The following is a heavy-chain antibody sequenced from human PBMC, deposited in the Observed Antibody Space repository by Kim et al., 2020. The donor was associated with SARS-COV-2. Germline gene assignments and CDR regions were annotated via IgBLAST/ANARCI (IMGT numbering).Heavy chain of an antibody. CDR2: ISYDEAKE. J-gene: IGHJ4*02. CDR3: VREGSSGSFPDF. V-gene: IGHV3-30*03. CDR1: GFTFNNYG. D-gene: IGHD3-10*01. Sequence: GGSLRLSCAASGFTFNNYGMHWVRQPPGKGLEWVALISYDEAKEYDADSVKGRFTISRDNFKNTVYLQMNSLREEDTALYYCVREGSSGSFPDFWGQGTLVTVSS.